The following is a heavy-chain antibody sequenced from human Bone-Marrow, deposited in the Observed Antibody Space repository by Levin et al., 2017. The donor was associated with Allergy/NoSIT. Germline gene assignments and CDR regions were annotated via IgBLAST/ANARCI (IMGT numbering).Heavy chain of an antibody. J-gene: IGHJ4*02. CDR3: AHRRPTGSPWDFGYFDY. D-gene: IGHD1-1*01. Sequence: SGPTLVKPTQTLTLTCAFSGFSLSTNGVGVGWIRQPPGKALEWVALIYWDDDKRYSPSLRSRLTITKDTSKHQVVLTMTNADPVDTATYYCAHRRPTGSPWDFGYFDYWGQGNLVTVSS. V-gene: IGHV2-5*02. CDR2: IYWDDDK. CDR1: GFSLSTNGVG.